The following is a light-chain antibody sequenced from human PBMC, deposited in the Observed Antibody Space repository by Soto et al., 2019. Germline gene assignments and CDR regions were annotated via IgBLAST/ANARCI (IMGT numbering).Light chain of an antibody. V-gene: IGKV1-39*01. Sequence: DMQMTQSPSSLSASVGDRVNITCRASQSISNYLNWYQQKPGRAPKLLIHAASSLQGGVPSRFSGSGFGTDFTLTISSLQPEDFTTYYCQQTYSAPLTFGGGTKVGIK. CDR1: QSISNY. J-gene: IGKJ4*01. CDR2: AAS. CDR3: QQTYSAPLT.